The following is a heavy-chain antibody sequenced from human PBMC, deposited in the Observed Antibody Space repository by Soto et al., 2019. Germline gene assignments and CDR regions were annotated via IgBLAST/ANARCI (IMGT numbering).Heavy chain of an antibody. Sequence: SKTLSLTCAVYGGSFSGYYWSWIRQPPGKGLEWIGEINHSGSTNYNPSLKSRVTISVDTSKNQFSLKLSSVTAADTAVYYCARALIPAAPSYYFDYWGQGTLVTVSS. CDR3: ARALIPAAPSYYFDY. J-gene: IGHJ4*02. CDR1: GGSFSGYY. CDR2: INHSGST. V-gene: IGHV4-34*01. D-gene: IGHD2-2*01.